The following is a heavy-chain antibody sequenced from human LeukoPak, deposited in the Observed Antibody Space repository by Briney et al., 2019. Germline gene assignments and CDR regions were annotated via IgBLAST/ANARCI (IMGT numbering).Heavy chain of an antibody. CDR1: GYSFTSYW. CDR2: VYPGDSDT. CDR3: ARQVRVRGVIVTSPFDY. V-gene: IGHV5-51*01. Sequence: GESLKISCKGSGYSFTSYWIGWVRQMPGKGLEWMGIVYPGDSDTRYSRSFQGQVTISADKSNSTAYLQWSSLKASDTAMYYCARQVRVRGVIVTSPFDYWGQGTLVTVSS. D-gene: IGHD3-10*01. J-gene: IGHJ4*02.